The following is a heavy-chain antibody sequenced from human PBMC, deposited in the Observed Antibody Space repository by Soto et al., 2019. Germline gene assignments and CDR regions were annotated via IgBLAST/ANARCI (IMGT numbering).Heavy chain of an antibody. Sequence: EVQLVQSVAEVKKMGQSVQISCKGSGYSFTSHWIAWVRQMPGGGLGWMGIIDPADSDTRYSPPFQGQVTMSADKSINTAYLQWRSLQASDAAMYYCARQYDGSGWYLDYWGQGTLVTVSS. CDR1: GYSFTSHW. D-gene: IGHD6-25*01. CDR3: ARQYDGSGWYLDY. CDR2: IDPADSDT. V-gene: IGHV5-51*01. J-gene: IGHJ4*02.